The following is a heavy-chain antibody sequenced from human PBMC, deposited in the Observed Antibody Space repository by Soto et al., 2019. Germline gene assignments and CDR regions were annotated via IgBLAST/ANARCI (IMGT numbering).Heavy chain of an antibody. D-gene: IGHD6-19*01. Sequence: SETLSLTCAVYGGSFSGYYWSWIRQPPGKGLEWIGEINHSGSTNYNPSLKSRVTISVDTSKNQFSLKLSSVTAADTAVYYCARVQWLDAFDIWGQGTMVTVSS. CDR3: ARVQWLDAFDI. CDR1: GGSFSGYY. V-gene: IGHV4-34*01. CDR2: INHSGST. J-gene: IGHJ3*02.